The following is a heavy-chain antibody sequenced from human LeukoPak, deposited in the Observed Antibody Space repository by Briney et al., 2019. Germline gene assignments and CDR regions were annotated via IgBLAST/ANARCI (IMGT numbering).Heavy chain of an antibody. CDR1: GYTFTSYD. V-gene: IGHV1-8*01. J-gene: IGHJ6*03. CDR2: MNPNSGNT. Sequence: GASVKVSCKASGYTFTSYDINWVRQATGQGLEWMGWMNPNSGNTGYAQKFLGRVTMTRNTSISTAYMELSSLRSEDTAVYYCARVGGFGELSYDYYYYYYMDVWGKGTTVTVSS. CDR3: ARVGGFGELSYDYYYYYYMDV. D-gene: IGHD3-10*01.